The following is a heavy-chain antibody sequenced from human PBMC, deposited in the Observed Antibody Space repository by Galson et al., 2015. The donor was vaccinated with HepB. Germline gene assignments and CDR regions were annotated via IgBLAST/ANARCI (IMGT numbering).Heavy chain of an antibody. Sequence: ETLSLTCAVYGGSFSGYYWSWIRQPPGKGLEWIGEINHSGSTNYNPSLKSRVTISVDTSKNQFSLKLSSVTAADTAVYYCARGLVAYSSSWYGFSYFDYWGQGTLVTVSS. D-gene: IGHD6-13*01. CDR1: GGSFSGYY. J-gene: IGHJ4*02. V-gene: IGHV4-34*01. CDR2: INHSGST. CDR3: ARGLVAYSSSWYGFSYFDY.